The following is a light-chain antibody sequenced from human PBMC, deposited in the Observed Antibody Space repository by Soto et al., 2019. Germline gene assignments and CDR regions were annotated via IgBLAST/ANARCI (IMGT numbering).Light chain of an antibody. J-gene: IGLJ2*01. CDR1: SSDVGGYNY. V-gene: IGLV2-14*01. CDR2: DVS. Sequence: QSVLTQPASVSGSPGQSITISCTGTSSDVGGYNYVSWYQQHPGKAPKLMIYDVSNRPSGVSNRFSGSKSGTSATLGITGLQTGDEADYHCGTWDSSLSAAVFGGGTKLTVL. CDR3: GTWDSSLSAAV.